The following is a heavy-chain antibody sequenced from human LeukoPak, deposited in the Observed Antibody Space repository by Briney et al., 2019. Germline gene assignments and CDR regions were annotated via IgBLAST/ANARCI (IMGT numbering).Heavy chain of an antibody. J-gene: IGHJ2*01. D-gene: IGHD5-24*01. CDR1: GFNFDDYA. CDR3: TRRAARWQFDL. CDR2: NWKAGNG. Sequence: PGRSLRLSCAVSGFNFDDYAMHWVRQAPGRGMEWVSGNWKAGNGIYAVSVKGRFTISRDNAKNSLYLQMSSLRAEDTALYYCTRRAARWQFDLWGRGTLLTVSS. V-gene: IGHV3-9*01.